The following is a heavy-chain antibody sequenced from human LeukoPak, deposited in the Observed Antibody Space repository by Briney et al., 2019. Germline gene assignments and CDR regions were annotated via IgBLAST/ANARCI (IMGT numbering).Heavy chain of an antibody. CDR3: ARVGYYGGAIDY. CDR2: ISAYNGNT. J-gene: IGHJ4*02. D-gene: IGHD3-10*01. Sequence: ASVKVSCKASGYTFTGYYMHWVRQAPGQGLEWMGWISAYNGNTNYAQKLQGRVTMTTDTSTSTAYMELRSLRSDDTAVYYCARVGYYGGAIDYWGQGTLVTVSS. V-gene: IGHV1-18*04. CDR1: GYTFTGYY.